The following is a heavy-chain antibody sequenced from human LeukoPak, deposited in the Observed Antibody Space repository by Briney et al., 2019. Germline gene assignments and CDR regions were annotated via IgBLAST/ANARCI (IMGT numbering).Heavy chain of an antibody. D-gene: IGHD2-2*01. CDR3: ARDPYCSSTSCYPT. CDR2: IKQDGSEK. CDR1: GFTFSYW. V-gene: IGHV3-7*01. Sequence: AGSLRLSCAASGFTFSYWISWVRQAPGKGLEWVANIKQDGSEKYYVDSVKGRFTISRDNAKNSLYLKMNSLRAEDTAVYYCARDPYCSSTSCYPTWGQGTLVTVSS. J-gene: IGHJ4*02.